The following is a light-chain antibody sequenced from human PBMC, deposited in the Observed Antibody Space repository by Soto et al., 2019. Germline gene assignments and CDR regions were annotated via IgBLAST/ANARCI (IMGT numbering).Light chain of an antibody. CDR1: QGISSY. CDR2: AAS. V-gene: IGKV1-9*01. J-gene: IGKJ4*01. Sequence: IQLTQSPSSLSASVGDRVTITCRASQGISSYLAWYQQKPGKAPKLLIYAASTLQSGVPSRFSGSGSGTDFTLTISSLQPYDFATYYCQQLNSYPLFGGGTKVEIK. CDR3: QQLNSYPL.